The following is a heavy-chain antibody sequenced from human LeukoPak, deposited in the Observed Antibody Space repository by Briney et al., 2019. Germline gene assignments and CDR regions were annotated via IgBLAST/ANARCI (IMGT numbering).Heavy chain of an antibody. CDR1: GGSFSGYY. CDR2: INHSGST. CDR3: ARTAFWFDP. V-gene: IGHV4-34*01. J-gene: IGHJ5*02. Sequence: SETLSLTCAVYGGSFSGYYWSWIRQPPGKGLEWIGEINHSGSTNYNPSLKSRVTISVDTSKNQFSLKLSSVTAADTAVYYCARTAFWFDPWGQGTLVTVSS.